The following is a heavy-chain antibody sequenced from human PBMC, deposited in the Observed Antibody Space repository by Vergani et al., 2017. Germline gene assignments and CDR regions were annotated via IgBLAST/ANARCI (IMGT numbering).Heavy chain of an antibody. CDR2: ISSSGSTI. D-gene: IGHD3-10*01. CDR1: GFTFSDYY. Sequence: QVQLVESGGGLVKPGGSLRLSCAASGFTFSDYYMSWIRQAPGKGLEWVSYISSSGSTIYYADSVKGRFTISRDNAKNSLYLQMNSMRAEDTAVYYCARGPHYYGSGISYYYYGMDVWGQGTTVTVSS. V-gene: IGHV3-11*04. CDR3: ARGPHYYGSGISYYYYGMDV. J-gene: IGHJ6*02.